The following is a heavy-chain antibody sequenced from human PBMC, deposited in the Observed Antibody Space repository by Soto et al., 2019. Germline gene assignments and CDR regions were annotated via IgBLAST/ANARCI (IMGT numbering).Heavy chain of an antibody. J-gene: IGHJ4*02. D-gene: IGHD3-22*01. CDR2: INHSGST. Sequence: PSETLSLTCAVYGGSFSGYYWSWIRQPPGKGLEWIGEINHSGSTNYNPSLKSRVTISVDTSKNQFSLKLSSVTAADTAVYYCARFPYYYDSSGYYTHRGQGTLVTVSS. CDR1: GGSFSGYY. CDR3: ARFPYYYDSSGYYTH. V-gene: IGHV4-34*01.